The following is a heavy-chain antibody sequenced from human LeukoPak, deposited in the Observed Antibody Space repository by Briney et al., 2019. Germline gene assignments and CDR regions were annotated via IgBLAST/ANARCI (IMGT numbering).Heavy chain of an antibody. D-gene: IGHD4-23*01. V-gene: IGHV1-24*01. CDR2: YDPEDGET. CDR3: VSYGVYGGLSDY. Sequence: ASVKVSCKVSGYTLIEVAIHWVRQTPRKGLEWMGGYDPEDGETIYAQNFRGRVTMTEDSSTDTAYLELNNLRSDDTAVYYCVSYGVYGGLSDYWGQGTQVTVFS. CDR1: GYTLIEVA. J-gene: IGHJ4*02.